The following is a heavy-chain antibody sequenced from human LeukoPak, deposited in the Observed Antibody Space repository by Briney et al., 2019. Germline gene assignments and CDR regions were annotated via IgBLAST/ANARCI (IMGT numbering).Heavy chain of an antibody. CDR3: AKAVPDCSGGSCYPDDAFDI. D-gene: IGHD2-15*01. CDR1: GFTFSSYT. J-gene: IGHJ3*02. Sequence: GGSLRLSCAASGFTFSSYTMSWVRQAPGKGLEWVSAISGSGGSTYYADSVKGRFTISRDNSKNTLYLQMNSLRAGDTAVYYCAKAVPDCSGGSCYPDDAFDIWGQGTMVTVSS. CDR2: ISGSGGST. V-gene: IGHV3-23*01.